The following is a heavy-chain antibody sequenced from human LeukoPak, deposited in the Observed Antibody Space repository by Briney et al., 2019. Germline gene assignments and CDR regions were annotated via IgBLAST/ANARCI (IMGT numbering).Heavy chain of an antibody. J-gene: IGHJ6*03. Sequence: GGSLRLSCAASGFTFSSYAMSWVRLAPGKGLEGVSAISGTGTTTFYADSVKGRFTISRDNSKNTLYLQMTSLRAEDTAIYYCAKNIRQLGNSYYYMDVWGKGTTVTVSS. CDR3: AKNIRQLGNSYYYMDV. D-gene: IGHD1-1*01. CDR1: GFTFSSYA. CDR2: ISGTGTTT. V-gene: IGHV3-23*01.